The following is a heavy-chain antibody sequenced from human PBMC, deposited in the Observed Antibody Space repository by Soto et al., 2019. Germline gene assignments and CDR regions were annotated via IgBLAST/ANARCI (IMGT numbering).Heavy chain of an antibody. CDR2: ISTSSSYI. D-gene: IGHD1-1*01. CDR1: GFTFSSYS. CDR3: ARDLGTCGFYYYYGMDV. J-gene: IGHJ6*02. V-gene: IGHV3-21*01. Sequence: EVQLVESGGGLVKPGGSLRLSCAASGFTFSSYSMNWVRPAPGKGLEWVSSISTSSSYISYADSVKGRFTISRDNAKDSQDLQMNSLRAEYTSLYYCARDLGTCGFYYYYGMDVRGQGTTVTVAS.